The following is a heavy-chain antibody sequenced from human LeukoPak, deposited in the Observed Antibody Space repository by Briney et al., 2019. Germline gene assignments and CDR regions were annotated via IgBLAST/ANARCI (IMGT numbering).Heavy chain of an antibody. V-gene: IGHV1-18*04. CDR2: ISAYNGNT. J-gene: IGHJ4*02. Sequence: ASVKVSCKASGYTFTGYYMYWVRQAPGQGLEWMGWISAYNGNTNYAQKLQGRVTMTTDTSTSTAYMELRSLRSDDTAVYYCARDEQQLVRGDFDYWGQGTLVTVSS. D-gene: IGHD6-13*01. CDR3: ARDEQQLVRGDFDY. CDR1: GYTFTGYY.